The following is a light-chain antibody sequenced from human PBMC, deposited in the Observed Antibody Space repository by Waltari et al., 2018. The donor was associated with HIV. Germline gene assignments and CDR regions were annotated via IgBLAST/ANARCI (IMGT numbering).Light chain of an antibody. J-gene: IGKJ1*01. V-gene: IGKV1-12*01. Sequence: DIQMTQSPSSESASVGDIVTLSCRASQGMSSWLAWYQQKPGKSPKLLIYGASNFHTGVPSRFSGSGSGTDFTLYISSLQPEDCATYYCRQANSLLPMPCGQGTKVDIK. CDR3: RQANSLLPMP. CDR1: QGMSSW. CDR2: GAS.